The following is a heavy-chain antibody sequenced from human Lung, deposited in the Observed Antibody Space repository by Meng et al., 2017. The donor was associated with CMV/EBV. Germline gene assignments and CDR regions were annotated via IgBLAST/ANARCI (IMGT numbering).Heavy chain of an antibody. D-gene: IGHD1-26*01. J-gene: IGHJ4*02. CDR2: INQSSGVT. CDR3: ARFGGAPVGSTPPDY. CDR1: GYTFSAYQ. V-gene: IGHV1-2*02. Sequence: ASXXVSXKTSGYTFSAYQMHWIRQAPGHGLEWMGWINQSSGVTRSAPKYQGRVTMTSDRYNTAYLELTSLTSDDTAFYYCARFGGAPVGSTPPDYWGQGTLVTVSS.